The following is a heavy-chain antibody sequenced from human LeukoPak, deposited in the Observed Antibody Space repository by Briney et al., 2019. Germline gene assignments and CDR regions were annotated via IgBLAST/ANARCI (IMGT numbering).Heavy chain of an antibody. CDR3: ARGGIQVSGIDEFDY. Sequence: PGGSLRLSCAASGFTFIDYDMHWVRQVIGKGLEWVSAIGIRGDTHYSGSVKGRFTISRENAESSLYLQMNGLRVEDTAVYYCARGGIQVSGIDEFDYWGQGTLVTVSS. CDR2: IGIRGDT. D-gene: IGHD6-19*01. J-gene: IGHJ4*02. V-gene: IGHV3-13*01. CDR1: GFTFIDYD.